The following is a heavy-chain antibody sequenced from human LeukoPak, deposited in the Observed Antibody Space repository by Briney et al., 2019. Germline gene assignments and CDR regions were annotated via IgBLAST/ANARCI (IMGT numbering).Heavy chain of an antibody. CDR2: IRYDGSIK. CDR3: ARFAAGGSYYYYMDV. J-gene: IGHJ6*03. CDR1: GFTFSTYG. D-gene: IGHD3-10*01. V-gene: IGHV3-30*02. Sequence: GGSLRLSCAASGFTFSTYGMHWVRQAPGKGLEWVAFIRYDGSIKYYADSVKGRFTISRDNSKNTLYLQMNSLRADDTAVYYCARFAAGGSYYYYMDVWGKGTTVTVSS.